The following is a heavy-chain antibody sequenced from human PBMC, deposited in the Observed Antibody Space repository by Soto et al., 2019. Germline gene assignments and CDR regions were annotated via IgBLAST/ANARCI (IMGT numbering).Heavy chain of an antibody. D-gene: IGHD3-22*01. CDR1: GFTFSSYV. CDR2: ISGSGGNT. CDR3: AKEMGDYYDSSGSWFDP. J-gene: IGHJ5*02. V-gene: IGHV3-23*01. Sequence: GGSLRLSCAASGFTFSSYVMSWVRQSPGKGLEWVSAISGSGGNTYYADSVKGRFTISRDNSKNTLFLQMNSLRAEDTALYFCAKEMGDYYDSSGSWFDPWGQGTLVTVSS.